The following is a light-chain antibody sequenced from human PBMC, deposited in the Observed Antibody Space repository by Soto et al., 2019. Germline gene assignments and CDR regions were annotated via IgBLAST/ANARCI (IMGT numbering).Light chain of an antibody. CDR3: QQRKNWPPIT. V-gene: IGKV3-11*01. J-gene: IGKJ5*01. Sequence: ETVLTQSPATLSLSPGERATLSCRASQDINRYLAWYQQKPGQAPRLLIYDASNRATDIPARFSGSGFGTDFTLTISSLEPEDFAVYCCQQRKNWPPITFGQGTRLEIK. CDR2: DAS. CDR1: QDINRY.